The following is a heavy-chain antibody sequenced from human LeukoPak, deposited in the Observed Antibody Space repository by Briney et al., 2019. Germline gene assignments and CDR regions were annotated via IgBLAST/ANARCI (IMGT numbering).Heavy chain of an antibody. V-gene: IGHV1-46*01. CDR1: GYTFTSYY. CDR3: ARGPTAQSSGWHFDY. CDR2: INPSGGST. Sequence: ASVKVSCKASGYTFTSYYTHWVRQAPGQGLEWMGIINPSGGSTSYAQKFQGRVTMTRDMSTSTVYMELSSLRSEDTAVYYCARGPTAQSSGWHFDYWGQGTLVTVSS. D-gene: IGHD6-19*01. J-gene: IGHJ4*02.